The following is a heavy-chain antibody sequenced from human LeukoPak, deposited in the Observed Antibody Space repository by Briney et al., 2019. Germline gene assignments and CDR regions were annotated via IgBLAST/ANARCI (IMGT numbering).Heavy chain of an antibody. D-gene: IGHD6-25*01. CDR2: IFYSGDS. CDR1: GGFSSRYY. Sequence: SETLSLACSVSGGFSSRYYWSWVRQPPGKGLEWLGHIFYSGDSTYNASLTSRIRMSVDTSKAQFSLELASVTAADTAVYYCARIDPLGFFDQWGPGILVTVSS. CDR3: ARIDPLGFFDQ. J-gene: IGHJ4*02. V-gene: IGHV4-59*12.